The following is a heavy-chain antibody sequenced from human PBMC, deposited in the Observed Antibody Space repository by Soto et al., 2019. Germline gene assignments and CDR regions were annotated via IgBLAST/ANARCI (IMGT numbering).Heavy chain of an antibody. CDR2: ISGRDAYT. D-gene: IGHD1-26*01. V-gene: IGHV3-23*01. Sequence: DVQVLESGGGLVQPGGSLRLSCAASGFTINNYGMAWVRQAPGKGLEWVSAISGRDAYTYYADSVQGRFTISRDNSRNTLYLQTNSLTAEDTALYYCAKVERMTPYTHLRWGQRTLVTVSS. J-gene: IGHJ4*02. CDR1: GFTINNYG. CDR3: AKVERMTPYTHLR.